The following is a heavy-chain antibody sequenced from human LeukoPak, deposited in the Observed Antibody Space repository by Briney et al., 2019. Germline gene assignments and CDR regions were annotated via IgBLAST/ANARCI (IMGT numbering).Heavy chain of an antibody. CDR1: GFTFSSYA. Sequence: GGSLRLSCAASGFTFSSYAMSWVRQAPGKGLEWVSAISGSGGSTYYADSVQGRFTISRDNSKNTLYLQMNSLRAEDTAVYYCAKASASGSSLTVDPYYFDYWGQGTLVTVSS. D-gene: IGHD1-26*01. CDR3: AKASASGSSLTVDPYYFDY. V-gene: IGHV3-23*01. J-gene: IGHJ4*02. CDR2: ISGSGGST.